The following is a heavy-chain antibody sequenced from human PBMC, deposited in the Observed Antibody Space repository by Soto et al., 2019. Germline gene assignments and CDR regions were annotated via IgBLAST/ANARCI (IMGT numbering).Heavy chain of an antibody. CDR3: ARGRIPRVIPITMVRGVISWFDP. V-gene: IGHV6-1*01. J-gene: IGHJ5*02. D-gene: IGHD3-10*01. CDR2: TYYRSKWYN. Sequence: SQTLSLTCAISGDSVSSNSAAWNWIRQSPSRGLEWLGRTYYRSKWYNDYAVSVKSRITTNPDTSKNQFSLQLNSVTPEDTAVYYCARGRIPRVIPITMVRGVISWFDPWGKGTLVTVSS. CDR1: GDSVSSNSAA.